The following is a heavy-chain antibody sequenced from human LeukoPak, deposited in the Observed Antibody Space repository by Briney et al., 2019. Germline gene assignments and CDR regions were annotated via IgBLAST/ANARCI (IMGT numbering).Heavy chain of an antibody. CDR1: GFTFDDYA. Sequence: GGSLRLSYAASGFTFDDYAMHWVRQAPGKGLEWVSGISWNSGRIGYTDSVKGRFTISRDNAKNSLYLQMNSLRAEDTAVYYCARDGPSSGSLPRFTMDVWGQGTTVTVSS. CDR2: ISWNSGRI. J-gene: IGHJ6*02. V-gene: IGHV3-9*01. D-gene: IGHD1-26*01. CDR3: ARDGPSSGSLPRFTMDV.